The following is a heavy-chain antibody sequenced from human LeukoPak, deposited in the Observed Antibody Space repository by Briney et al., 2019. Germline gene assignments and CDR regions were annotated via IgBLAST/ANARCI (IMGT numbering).Heavy chain of an antibody. CDR3: ARRYSGTYHNRFDP. CDR1: GGSISSYY. Sequence: SETLSLTCTVSGGSISSYYWSWIRQPAGKGLEWIGNIYYSGSTKYNPSLKSRVTVSVDTSKNQFSLKLSFVTAADTAVYYCARRYSGTYHNRFDPWGQGTLVTVSS. V-gene: IGHV4-59*08. D-gene: IGHD1-26*01. CDR2: IYYSGST. J-gene: IGHJ5*02.